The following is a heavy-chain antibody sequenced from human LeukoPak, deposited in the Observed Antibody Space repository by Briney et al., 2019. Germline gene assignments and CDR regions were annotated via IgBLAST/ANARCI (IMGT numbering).Heavy chain of an antibody. J-gene: IGHJ4*02. V-gene: IGHV3-7*01. Sequence: GGSLRLSCAASGFTFSSYWMSWVRQAPGKGLEWVANINQDGSEKYYVDSVKGRFTISRDNAKNSLYLQMNSLRAEDTAVYYCARVRSGSYFDYWGQGTLVTVSS. CDR2: INQDGSEK. CDR3: ARVRSGSYFDY. D-gene: IGHD1-26*01. CDR1: GFTFSSYW.